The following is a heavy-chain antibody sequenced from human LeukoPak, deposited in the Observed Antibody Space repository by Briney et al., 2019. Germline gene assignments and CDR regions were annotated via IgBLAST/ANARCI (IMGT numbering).Heavy chain of an antibody. D-gene: IGHD3-3*01. V-gene: IGHV1-18*01. CDR2: ISAYNGNT. J-gene: IGHJ4*02. Sequence: ASVKVSCKASGYTFTSYGISWVRQAPGQGLEWMGWISAYNGNTNYAQKLQGRVTMTTDTSTSTAYMELRSLRSDDTAVYYCARVRYDFWSGYDLFDHWGQGTLVTVSS. CDR1: GYTFTSYG. CDR3: ARVRYDFWSGYDLFDH.